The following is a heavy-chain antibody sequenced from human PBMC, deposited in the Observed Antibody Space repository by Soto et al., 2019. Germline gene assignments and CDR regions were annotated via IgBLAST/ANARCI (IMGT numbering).Heavy chain of an antibody. J-gene: IGHJ4*02. CDR3: AKERDNGADRYYFGD. D-gene: IGHD2-8*01. CDR1: GFTFSSYA. CDR2: ISGRGDST. V-gene: IGHV3-23*01. Sequence: GGSLRLSCAASGFTFSSYAMHWVLQAPGKGLEWVSAISGRGDSTYYADSVKGRFTISRDQSKNTLYLQMHSLRAEDTAVYFCAKERDNGADRYYFGDCRQGTLGTVSS.